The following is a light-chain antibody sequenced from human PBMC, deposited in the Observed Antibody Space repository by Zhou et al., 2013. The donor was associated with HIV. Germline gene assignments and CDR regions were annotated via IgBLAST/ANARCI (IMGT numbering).Light chain of an antibody. V-gene: IGKV3-20*01. CDR3: QQYGNSPRT. Sequence: EIVLTQSPGTLSLSPGERATLSCRASQSVSSSYLAWYQQKPGQAPRLLIYDASNRATGIPDRFSGGGSGTDFTLTISRLESEDFAVYYCQQYGNSPRTFGQGTKLEIK. J-gene: IGKJ2*02. CDR1: QSVSSSY. CDR2: DAS.